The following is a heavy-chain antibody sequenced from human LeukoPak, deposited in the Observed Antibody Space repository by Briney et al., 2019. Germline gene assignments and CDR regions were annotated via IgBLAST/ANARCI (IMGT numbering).Heavy chain of an antibody. D-gene: IGHD6-25*01. Sequence: QPGGSLRLSCAASGFTFSSYSMNWVRQAPGKGLEWVSYISSSSSTIYYADSVKGRFTISRDNAKNSLYLQMNSLRAEDTAVYYCASSGPLLKAGHFDYWGQGTLVTVSS. CDR3: ASSGPLLKAGHFDY. V-gene: IGHV3-48*01. CDR2: ISSSSSTI. CDR1: GFTFSSYS. J-gene: IGHJ4*02.